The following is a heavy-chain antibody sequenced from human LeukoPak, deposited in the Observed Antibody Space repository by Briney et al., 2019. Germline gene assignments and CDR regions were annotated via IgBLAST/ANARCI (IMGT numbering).Heavy chain of an antibody. V-gene: IGHV3-30*02. CDR3: AKDMGSWVVAADIDY. CDR2: IRYDGSNK. J-gene: IGHJ4*02. Sequence: GRSLRLSCAASGFTFSSYAMHWVRQAPGKGLEWVAFIRYDGSNKYYADSVKGRFTISRDNSKNTLYLQMNSLRAEDTAVYYCAKDMGSWVVAADIDYWGQGTLVTVSS. D-gene: IGHD2-15*01. CDR1: GFTFSSYA.